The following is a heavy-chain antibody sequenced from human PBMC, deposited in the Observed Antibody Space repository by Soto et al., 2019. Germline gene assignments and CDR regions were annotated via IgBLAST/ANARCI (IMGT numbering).Heavy chain of an antibody. CDR2: IYYSGST. V-gene: IGHV4-30-4*01. J-gene: IGHJ6*02. CDR3: ARDKRITIFGVVIEGDPTDYYGMDV. D-gene: IGHD3-3*01. CDR1: GGSISSGDYY. Sequence: SETLSLTCTVSGGSISSGDYYWSWIRQPPGKGLEWIGYIYYSGSTYYNPSLKSRVTISVDTSKNQFSLKLSSVTAADTAVFYCARDKRITIFGVVIEGDPTDYYGMDVWGQGTTVTVSS.